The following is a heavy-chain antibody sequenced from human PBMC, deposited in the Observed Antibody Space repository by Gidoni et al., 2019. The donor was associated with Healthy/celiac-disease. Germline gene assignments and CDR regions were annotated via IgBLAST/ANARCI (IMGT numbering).Heavy chain of an antibody. Sequence: QVQLQQWGAGLLKPSETLSLTCAVHVGSFSGYYWSCIRQPPGQGLEWMGEINHSGGTNYNPSLKSRVTISVDTSKNQFSLKLSSVTAADTAVYYCARGRIAARRVIDYWGQGTLVTVSS. CDR1: VGSFSGYY. CDR2: INHSGGT. CDR3: ARGRIAARRVIDY. V-gene: IGHV4-34*01. J-gene: IGHJ4*02. D-gene: IGHD6-6*01.